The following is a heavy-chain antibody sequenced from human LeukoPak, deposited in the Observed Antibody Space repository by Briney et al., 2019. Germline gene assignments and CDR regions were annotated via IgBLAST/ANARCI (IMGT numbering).Heavy chain of an antibody. J-gene: IGHJ4*02. CDR3: VRHPRGGPYFDY. CDR1: GGSISSYY. CDR2: IYYSGST. Sequence: SETLSLTCTVSGGSISSYYWSWIRQPPGKGLEWIGYIYYSGSTNYNPSLKSRVTISVDTSMNHFSLKLSSVTAADTAAYYCVRHPRGGPYFDYWGQGTLVTVSS. D-gene: IGHD3-16*01. V-gene: IGHV4-59*01.